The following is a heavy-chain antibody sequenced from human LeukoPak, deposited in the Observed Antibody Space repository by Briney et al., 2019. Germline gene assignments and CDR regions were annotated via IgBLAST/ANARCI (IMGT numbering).Heavy chain of an antibody. J-gene: IGHJ3*02. V-gene: IGHV4-61*02. CDR3: ARDLLRGLTGSWFEAFDI. Sequence: SETLSLTCTVSGRSISSGPYYWNWIRQPAGKGLEWTARISSRYSTLYNPSLKSRLTLSIDTSNNQFSLRLNSVTAADTAIYYCARDLLRGLTGSWFEAFDIWGQGTTVTVSS. CDR1: GRSISSGPYY. CDR2: ISSRYST. D-gene: IGHD6-13*01.